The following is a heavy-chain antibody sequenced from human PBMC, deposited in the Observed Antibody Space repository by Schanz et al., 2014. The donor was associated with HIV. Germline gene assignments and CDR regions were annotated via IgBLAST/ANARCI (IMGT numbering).Heavy chain of an antibody. CDR1: GFDFEDSY. J-gene: IGHJ6*02. V-gene: IGHV3-30*18. CDR2: ISFDGGEK. D-gene: IGHD4-17*01. Sequence: VQLVESGGGLVKPGGSLRLSCAASGFDFEDSYMNWVRQAPGKGLEWVAVISFDGGEKHYADSAKGRFTISRDNSKNTLYLQMNSLRAEDTAVYYCAKGARAHKVTTGVDVWGPGTTVTVSS. CDR3: AKGARAHKVTTGVDV.